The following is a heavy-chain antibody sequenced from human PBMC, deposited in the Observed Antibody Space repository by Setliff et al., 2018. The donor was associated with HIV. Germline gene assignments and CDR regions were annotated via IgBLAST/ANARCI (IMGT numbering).Heavy chain of an antibody. V-gene: IGHV4-39*07. CDR2: IYYSGST. J-gene: IGHJ5*02. Sequence: SETLSLTCTVSGGSISSSSYYWGWIRQPPGKGLEWIGSIYYSGSTYYNPSLKSRVTISVVTSKNQFSLKLSSVTAADTAVYYCAREKRSGFSSGWTNWFDPWGQGTLVTVSS. D-gene: IGHD6-19*01. CDR1: GGSISSSSYY. CDR3: AREKRSGFSSGWTNWFDP.